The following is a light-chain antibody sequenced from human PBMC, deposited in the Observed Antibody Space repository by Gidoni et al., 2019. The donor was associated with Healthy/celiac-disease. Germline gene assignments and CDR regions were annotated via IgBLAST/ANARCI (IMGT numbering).Light chain of an antibody. V-gene: IGLV3-1*01. CDR1: KLGDKY. CDR3: QAWDSTFYV. Sequence: PGQTASITCSGDKLGDKYACWYQQKPGQSPVLVIYQDSKRPSGIPERFSGSNSGNTATLTISGTQAMDEADYYCQAWDSTFYVFGTGTKVTVL. J-gene: IGLJ1*01. CDR2: QDS.